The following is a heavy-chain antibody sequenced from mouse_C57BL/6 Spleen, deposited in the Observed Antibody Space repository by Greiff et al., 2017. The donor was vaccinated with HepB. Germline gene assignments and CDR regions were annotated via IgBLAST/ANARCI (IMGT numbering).Heavy chain of an antibody. CDR1: GYTFTSYW. CDR3: ARAFYYGSPYWYFDV. D-gene: IGHD1-1*01. Sequence: VQLQQSGAELVKPGASVKLSCKASGYTFTSYWMHWVKQRPGQGLEWIGMIHPNSGSTNYNEKFKSKATLTVDKSSSTAYMQLSSLTSEDSAVYYCARAFYYGSPYWYFDVWGTGTTVTVSS. CDR2: IHPNSGST. V-gene: IGHV1-64*01. J-gene: IGHJ1*03.